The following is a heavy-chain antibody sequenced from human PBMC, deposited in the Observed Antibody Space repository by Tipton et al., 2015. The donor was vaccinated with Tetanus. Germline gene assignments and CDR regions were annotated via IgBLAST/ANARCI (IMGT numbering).Heavy chain of an antibody. J-gene: IGHJ6*03. V-gene: IGHV4-34*01. CDR2: IHPSGTT. Sequence: TLSLTCAVYGGSFSGYYWSWIRQSPGKGLEWIGEIHPSGTTYYNPSLKSRVIISEDTSKNQFSLELTSVTAADTAVYYCARHFNSYSSYMDVWGKGTTVTVSS. D-gene: IGHD3-3*02. CDR3: ARHFNSYSSYMDV. CDR1: GGSFSGYY.